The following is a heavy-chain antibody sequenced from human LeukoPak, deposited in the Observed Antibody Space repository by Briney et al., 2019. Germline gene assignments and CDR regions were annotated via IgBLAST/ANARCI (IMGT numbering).Heavy chain of an antibody. CDR2: ISGSGGST. V-gene: IGHV3-23*01. CDR3: AKSLSRYGFCSCYF. CDR1: GFTFSSYA. D-gene: IGHD3-3*01. Sequence: GGSLRLSCAASGFTFSSYAMSWVRQAPGKGLEWVSAISGSGGSTYYADSVKGRFTISRDNSKNTLYLQMDSLRAEDTAVYYCAKSLSRYGFCSCYFWGQGTLVTVSS. J-gene: IGHJ4*02.